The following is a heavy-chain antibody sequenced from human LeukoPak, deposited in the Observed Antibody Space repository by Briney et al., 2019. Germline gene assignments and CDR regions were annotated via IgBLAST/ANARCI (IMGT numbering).Heavy chain of an antibody. CDR2: IFYSGST. CDR3: TRDREHGTQDS. CDR1: GGYISSYY. J-gene: IGHJ4*02. V-gene: IGHV4-59*12. Sequence: PSETLSLTCTVSGGYISSYYWSWIRQPPGKGLEWLGYIFYSGSTSYNPSLNGRVTISIDTSKNQFSLNLNSVTAADTAVYFCTRDREHGTQDSWGQGTLVTVS. D-gene: IGHD1-26*01.